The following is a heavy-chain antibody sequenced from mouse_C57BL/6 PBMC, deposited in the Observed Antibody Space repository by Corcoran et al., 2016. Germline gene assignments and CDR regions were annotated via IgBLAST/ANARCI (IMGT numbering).Heavy chain of an antibody. V-gene: IGHV1-75*01. CDR2: IFPGSGST. J-gene: IGHJ2*01. CDR3: ANGDYGNYYFDY. CDR1: GYTFTDYY. D-gene: IGHD2-1*01. Sequence: QLQLQQSGPELVKPGASVTISCKASGYTFTDYYINWVKQRPGQGLEWIGWIFPGSGSTYYNEKFKGNATLTVDKSSSTAYMLLSSLTSEDSAVYFCANGDYGNYYFDYWGQGTTLTVSS.